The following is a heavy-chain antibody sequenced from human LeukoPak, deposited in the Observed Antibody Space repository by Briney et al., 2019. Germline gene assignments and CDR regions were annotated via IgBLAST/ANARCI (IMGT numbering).Heavy chain of an antibody. J-gene: IGHJ3*02. V-gene: IGHV3-11*01. D-gene: IGHD3/OR15-3a*01. CDR1: GFTFRDHY. CDR3: ARKRMDSDAFDI. Sequence: GGSLRLSCAASGFTFRDHYMSWIRQAPGKGLEWVSNISSGGSTVYYADSVKGRFTNSRDNAKNSLSLQMNSLRAEDTAVHYCARKRMDSDAFDIWGQGTMVTVSS. CDR2: ISSGGSTV.